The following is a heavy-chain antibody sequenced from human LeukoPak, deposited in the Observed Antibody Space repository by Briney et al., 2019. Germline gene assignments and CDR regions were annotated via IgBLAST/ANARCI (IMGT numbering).Heavy chain of an antibody. V-gene: IGHV3-21*01. J-gene: IGHJ3*01. CDR3: ARDLIVGAIGDAFGG. Sequence: GGSLRLSCAASGFTFSTYSMNWVRQAPGKGLEWVSSITSSSSYIYYADSVKGRFTISRDNAKNSLYLQMSSLRAEDTAVYFCARDLIVGAIGDAFGGGGQASTVTVSS. CDR2: ITSSSSYI. D-gene: IGHD1-26*01. CDR1: GFTFSTYS.